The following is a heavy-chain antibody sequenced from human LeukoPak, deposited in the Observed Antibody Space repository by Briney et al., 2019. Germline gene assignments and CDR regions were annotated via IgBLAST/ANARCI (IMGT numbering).Heavy chain of an antibody. CDR2: IASDGSHT. D-gene: IGHD2-21*02. CDR3: ARERQDTVIHSGAFDI. CDR1: GFTFSNYF. V-gene: IGHV3-30*04. Sequence: PGGSLRLSCAASGFTFSNYFVHWVREAPGKGLEWVADIASDGSHTFYVESVKGRFTISRDNSKNTLYLQMNSLRAEDTAVYFCARERQDTVIHSGAFDIWGQGTMVTVSS. J-gene: IGHJ3*02.